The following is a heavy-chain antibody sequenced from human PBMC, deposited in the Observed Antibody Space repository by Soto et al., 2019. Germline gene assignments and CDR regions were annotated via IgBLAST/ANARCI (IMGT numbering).Heavy chain of an antibody. CDR3: ARGHGSGSYGMDV. D-gene: IGHD3-10*01. CDR1: GGSISSGGYS. CDR2: IYHSGST. J-gene: IGHJ6*02. Sequence: SETLSLTCAVSGGSISSGGYSWSWIRQPPGKGLEWIGYIYHSGSTYYNPSLKSRVTISVDRSKNQFSLKLSSVTAADTAVYYCARGHGSGSYGMDVWGQGTTVTVSS. V-gene: IGHV4-30-2*01.